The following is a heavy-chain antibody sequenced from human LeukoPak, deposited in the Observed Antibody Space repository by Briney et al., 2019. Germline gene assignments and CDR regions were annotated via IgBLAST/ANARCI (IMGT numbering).Heavy chain of an antibody. Sequence: GGSLRLSCAASGFTFSSYAMSWVHQAPGKGLEWVSGTSGSGGSTYYAGSVKGRFTISRDNSKNTLYLQMNSLRVEDTAVYYCAKNGGSQCYSHLDSWGQGTLVTVSS. CDR2: TSGSGGST. CDR3: AKNGGSQCYSHLDS. J-gene: IGHJ4*02. D-gene: IGHD2-15*01. V-gene: IGHV3-23*01. CDR1: GFTFSSYA.